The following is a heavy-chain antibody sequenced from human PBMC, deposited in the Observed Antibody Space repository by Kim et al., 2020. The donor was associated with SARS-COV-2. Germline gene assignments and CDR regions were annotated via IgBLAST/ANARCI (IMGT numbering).Heavy chain of an antibody. Sequence: SETLSLTCTVSGGSISSGGYYWSWIRQHPGKGLEWIGYIYYSGSTYYNPSLKSRVTISVDTSKNQFSLKLSSVTAADTAVYYCARDRTLCTNGVCYNVGFDYWGQGTLVTVSS. CDR1: GGSISSGGYY. J-gene: IGHJ4*02. V-gene: IGHV4-31*03. D-gene: IGHD2-8*01. CDR3: ARDRTLCTNGVCYNVGFDY. CDR2: IYYSGST.